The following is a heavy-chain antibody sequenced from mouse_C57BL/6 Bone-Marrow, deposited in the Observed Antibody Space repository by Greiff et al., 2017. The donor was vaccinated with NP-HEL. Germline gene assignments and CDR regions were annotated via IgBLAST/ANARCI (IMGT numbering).Heavy chain of an antibody. V-gene: IGHV7-3*01. J-gene: IGHJ3*01. CDR3: ARYGPSWFAY. CDR1: GFTFTDYY. Sequence: EVQLQESGGGLVQPGGSLSLSCAASGFTFTDYYMSWVRQPPGKALEWLGFIRNKANGYTTEYSASVKGRFTISRDNSQSILYLQMNALRAEDSATYYCARYGPSWFAYWGQGTLVTVSA. CDR2: IRNKANGYTT.